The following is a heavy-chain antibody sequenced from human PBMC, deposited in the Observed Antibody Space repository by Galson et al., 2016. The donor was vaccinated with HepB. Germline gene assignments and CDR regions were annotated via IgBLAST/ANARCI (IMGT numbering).Heavy chain of an antibody. V-gene: IGHV3-23*01. Sequence: SLRLSCAASGFTFNSYAMTWVRQGPGKGLEWVSTIVIGGSTHYTESVKGRFTISRDHSKNTLYLQMNSLRAEDTAVYSCARASIVGATSGFDFWSQGTLVTVSS. CDR1: GFTFNSYA. CDR2: IVIGGST. CDR3: ARASIVGATSGFDF. D-gene: IGHD1-26*01. J-gene: IGHJ4*02.